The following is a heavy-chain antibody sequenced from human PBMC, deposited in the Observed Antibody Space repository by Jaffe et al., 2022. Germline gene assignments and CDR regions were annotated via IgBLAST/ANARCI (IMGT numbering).Heavy chain of an antibody. J-gene: IGHJ6*03. CDR3: ARLEHYLGYGYGYYYYMDV. CDR2: ISSSGSTI. Sequence: EVQLVESGGGLVQPGGSLRLSCAASGFTFSSYEMNWVRQAPGKGLEWVSYISSSGSTIYYADSVKGRFTISRDNAKNSLYLQMNSLRAEDTAVYYCARLEHYLGYGYGYYYYMDVWGKGTTVTVSS. CDR1: GFTFSSYE. V-gene: IGHV3-48*03. D-gene: IGHD5-18*01.